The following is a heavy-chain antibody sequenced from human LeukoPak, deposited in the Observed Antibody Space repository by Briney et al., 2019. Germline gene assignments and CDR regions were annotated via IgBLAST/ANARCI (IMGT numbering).Heavy chain of an antibody. CDR1: GGSISSYY. Sequence: KTSETLSLTCTVSGGSISSYYWSWIRQPAGKGLEWIGRIYTSGSTNYNPSLKSRVTMSVDTSKNQFSLKLSSVTAADTAVYYCARLGYCSSTSCYDYWGQGTLVTVSS. J-gene: IGHJ4*02. CDR2: IYTSGST. CDR3: ARLGYCSSTSCYDY. D-gene: IGHD2-2*01. V-gene: IGHV4-4*07.